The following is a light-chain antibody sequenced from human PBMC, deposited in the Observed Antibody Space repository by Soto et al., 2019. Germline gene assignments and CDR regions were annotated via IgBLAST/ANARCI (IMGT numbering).Light chain of an antibody. CDR1: QSVSSSY. CDR3: HQYGSSPRT. J-gene: IGKJ1*01. CDR2: GAS. Sequence: EIVLTQSPGTLSLSPGERATLSCRASQSVSSSYLAWYQQKPGQAPRLLIYGASSRATGIPDGFSGSGSGTDFTLTISRPEPEDFAVYYCHQYGSSPRTYGQGTKVDI. V-gene: IGKV3-20*01.